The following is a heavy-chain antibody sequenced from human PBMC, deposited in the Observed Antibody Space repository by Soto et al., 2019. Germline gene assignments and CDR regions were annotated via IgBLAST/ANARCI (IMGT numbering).Heavy chain of an antibody. Sequence: LRLSCAASGFTFDDYAMHWVRQAPGKGLEWVSLISWDGGSTYYADSVKGRFTISRDNSKNSLYLQMNSLRAEDTALYYCAKDIVGYCSGGSCPTGMDVWGQGNPGHRLL. CDR2: ISWDGGST. D-gene: IGHD2-15*01. J-gene: IGHJ6*02. CDR1: GFTFDDYA. V-gene: IGHV3-43D*04. CDR3: AKDIVGYCSGGSCPTGMDV.